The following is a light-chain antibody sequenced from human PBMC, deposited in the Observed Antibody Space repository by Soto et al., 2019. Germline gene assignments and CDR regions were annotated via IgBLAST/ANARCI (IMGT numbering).Light chain of an antibody. V-gene: IGKV3-15*01. J-gene: IGKJ3*01. Sequence: ETVMTQSPATLSVSPGERATLSCRASQSVSTKLAWYQQRPGQAPRLLIFGASTRATGVPGRFSGSGSGTECTLTISSLQSEDSAVYYCHQYSNWPPYTFGPGTKVEI. CDR2: GAS. CDR1: QSVSTK. CDR3: HQYSNWPPYT.